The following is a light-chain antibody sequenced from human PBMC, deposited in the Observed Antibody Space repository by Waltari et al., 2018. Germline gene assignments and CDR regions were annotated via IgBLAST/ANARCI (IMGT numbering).Light chain of an antibody. J-gene: IGLJ2*01. CDR1: SRDIGVYNY. CDR3: CSYAGTYTFVL. CDR2: DVT. Sequence: QSALIQPRSVSGSPGQSVPISCTGTSRDIGVYNYVSWYRQHPGKAPKLIIYDVTKRPSGVPDRFSGSKSANTASLTISGLQADDEADYYCCSYAGTYTFVLFGGGTKLTVL. V-gene: IGLV2-11*01.